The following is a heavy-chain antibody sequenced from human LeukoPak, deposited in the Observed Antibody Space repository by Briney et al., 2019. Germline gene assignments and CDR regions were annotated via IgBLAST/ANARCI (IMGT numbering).Heavy chain of an antibody. CDR2: INHSGST. J-gene: IGHJ4*02. V-gene: IGHV4-34*01. CDR1: GGSISNYY. D-gene: IGHD3-10*01. CDR3: ARHDGYGSGKWIDY. Sequence: SETLSLTCTVSGGSISNYYWSWIRQPPGKGLEWIGEINHSGSTNYNPSLKSRVTISVDTSKNQFSLKLSSVTAADTAVYYCARHDGYGSGKWIDYWGQGTLVTVSS.